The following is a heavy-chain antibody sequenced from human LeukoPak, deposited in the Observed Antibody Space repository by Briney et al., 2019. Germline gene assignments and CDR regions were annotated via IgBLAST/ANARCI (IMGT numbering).Heavy chain of an antibody. V-gene: IGHV4-59*11. D-gene: IGHD1-26*01. CDR2: IYNSGST. Sequence: SETLSLTCTVSGGFISGHYWTWIRQPPGKGLEWIGYIYNSGSTKYSPSLKSRVTISVDTTKNQFSLQLNSVTHEDTAVYFCARESGSYGYYMDVWGKGTTVTVSS. CDR3: ARESGSYGYYMDV. CDR1: GGFISGHY. J-gene: IGHJ6*03.